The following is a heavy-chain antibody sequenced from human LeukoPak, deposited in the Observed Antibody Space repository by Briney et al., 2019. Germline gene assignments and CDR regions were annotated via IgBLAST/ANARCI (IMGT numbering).Heavy chain of an antibody. CDR3: ARHEGYCISSSCSDTFDI. Sequence: GESLKISCKGSGYKLPTYWIGWVRQMPGKGLEWMGIIYPDDSDTRYSPSFQGLVTISADKSISTAYLQWSSLKASDTAMYCCARHEGYCISSSCSDTFDIWGQGTMVTVSS. CDR2: IYPDDSDT. J-gene: IGHJ3*02. D-gene: IGHD2-2*01. V-gene: IGHV5-51*01. CDR1: GYKLPTYW.